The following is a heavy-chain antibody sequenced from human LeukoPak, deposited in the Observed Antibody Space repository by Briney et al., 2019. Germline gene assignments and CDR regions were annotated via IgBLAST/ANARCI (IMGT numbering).Heavy chain of an antibody. Sequence: PGASLRLFCAASGFTFSNYAMSWVRQAPGKGLEWVSGISGSGGGTYYADSVKGRFTISRDNFKNTLHLQMNSLRAEETAVYYCAKGTASGSYPRMYYFDYWGQGTLVTVSS. CDR1: GFTFSNYA. J-gene: IGHJ4*02. CDR2: ISGSGGGT. D-gene: IGHD1-26*01. V-gene: IGHV3-23*01. CDR3: AKGTASGSYPRMYYFDY.